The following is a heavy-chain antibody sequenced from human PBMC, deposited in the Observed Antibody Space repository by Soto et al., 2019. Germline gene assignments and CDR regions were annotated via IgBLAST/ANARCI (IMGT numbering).Heavy chain of an antibody. CDR1: GGSISSGGYY. CDR2: IYYSGST. J-gene: IGHJ3*02. Sequence: QVQLQESGPGLVKPSQTLSLTCTVSGGSISSGGYYWSWIRQHPGKGLEWIGYIYYSGSTYYNPSLKSRVTISVDTSKNQFSLKLSSVTAADTAVHYCARNTDCSSTSCYSVAARPEVAFDIWGQGTMVTVSS. V-gene: IGHV4-31*03. CDR3: ARNTDCSSTSCYSVAARPEVAFDI. D-gene: IGHD2-2*01.